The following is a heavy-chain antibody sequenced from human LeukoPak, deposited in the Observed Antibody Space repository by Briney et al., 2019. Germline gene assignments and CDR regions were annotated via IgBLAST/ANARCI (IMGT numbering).Heavy chain of an antibody. CDR3: TGGTTVTTLDY. J-gene: IGHJ4*02. CDR2: IRSKAGSYAT. D-gene: IGHD4-17*01. CDR1: GFTFSSYG. Sequence: GRSLRLSCAASGFTFSSYGMHWVRQASGKGLEWVARIRSKAGSYATEYAASVKGRFTISREDSKNTAYLQMNSLKTEDTAVYYCTGGTTVTTLDYWGQGTLVTVSS. V-gene: IGHV3-73*01.